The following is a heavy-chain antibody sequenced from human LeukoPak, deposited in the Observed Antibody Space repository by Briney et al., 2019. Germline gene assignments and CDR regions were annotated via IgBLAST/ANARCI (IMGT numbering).Heavy chain of an antibody. V-gene: IGHV3-66*01. CDR1: GFTFSDHH. CDR2: IYSGGDT. CDR3: ARGGSSYYMDV. J-gene: IGHJ6*03. Sequence: GGSLRLSCAASGFTFSDHHMDWVRQAPGKGLEWVSVIYSGGDTYYADSVKGRFSISRDNSKNMMYLQMNSLRAEDTALYYCARGGSSYYMDVWGKGTTVTVSS. D-gene: IGHD3-10*01.